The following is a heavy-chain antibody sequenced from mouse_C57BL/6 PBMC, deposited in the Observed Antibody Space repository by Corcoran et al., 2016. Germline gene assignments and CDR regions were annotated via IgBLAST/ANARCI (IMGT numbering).Heavy chain of an antibody. J-gene: IGHJ1*03. CDR2: IYPGSGNT. D-gene: IGHD1-1*01. CDR3: ARWPYYYGVEGYFDV. CDR1: GYTFTDYY. V-gene: IGHV1-76*01. Sequence: QVQLKQSGAELVRPGASVKLSCKASGYTFTDYYINWVKQRPGQGLEWIARIYPGSGNTYYNEKFKGKATLTAEKSSSTAYMQLSSLTSEDSAVYFCARWPYYYGVEGYFDVWGTGTTVTVSS.